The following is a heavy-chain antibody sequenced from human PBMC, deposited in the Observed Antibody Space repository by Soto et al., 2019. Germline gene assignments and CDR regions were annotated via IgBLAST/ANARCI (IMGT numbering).Heavy chain of an antibody. CDR1: GGSFSGYY. Sequence: SETLSLTCAVYGGSFSGYYWTWIRQPPGTGLEWIGEINHSGSTNYNPSLKSRVTISVDTSKNQFSLKLSSVTAADTAMYYCARASRAAACDIWGQGTVVTVS. V-gene: IGHV4-34*01. D-gene: IGHD6-25*01. CDR2: INHSGST. J-gene: IGHJ3*02. CDR3: ARASRAAACDI.